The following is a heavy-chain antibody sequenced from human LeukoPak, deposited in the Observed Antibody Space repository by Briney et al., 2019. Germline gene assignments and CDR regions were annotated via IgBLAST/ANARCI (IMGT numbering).Heavy chain of an antibody. V-gene: IGHV1-69*13. CDR3: ARDLRRGLIAARIFDY. D-gene: IGHD6-6*01. Sequence: ASVTVSCKASGGTFSSYAISWVRQAPGQGLEWMGGIIPIFGTANYAQKFQGRVTITADESTSTAYMELSSLRSEDTAVYYCARDLRRGLIAARIFDYWGQGTLVTVSS. CDR1: GGTFSSYA. J-gene: IGHJ4*02. CDR2: IIPIFGTA.